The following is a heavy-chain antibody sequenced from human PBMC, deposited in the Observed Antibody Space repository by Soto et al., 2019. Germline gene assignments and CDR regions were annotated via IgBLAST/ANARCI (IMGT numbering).Heavy chain of an antibody. CDR2: INAGYGNT. Sequence: QVHLVQSGAEVRKPGASVKVSCKASGYTFSSYAMHWVRQAPGQRLEWMGLINAGYGNTKSSQKFQDRVTISRDTSASTAYMELTSLRSEDTAVYYCARDTGEGTFDFGGQGTLVTVSS. CDR3: ARDTGEGTFDF. CDR1: GYTFSSYA. V-gene: IGHV1-3*01. J-gene: IGHJ4*02. D-gene: IGHD7-27*01.